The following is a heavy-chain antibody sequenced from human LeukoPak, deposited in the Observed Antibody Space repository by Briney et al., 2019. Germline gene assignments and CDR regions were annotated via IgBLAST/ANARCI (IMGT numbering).Heavy chain of an antibody. V-gene: IGHV3-64*01. Sequence: GGSLRLSCAASGFTFSSYAMYWVRQAPGKGLEYVSAISRNGGRTYYANSVKGRFTISRDNSKNTLYLQMGSLRPEDMAVYYCARAGYYDSSGGRDYWGQGTLVTVSS. D-gene: IGHD3-22*01. J-gene: IGHJ4*02. CDR1: GFTFSSYA. CDR3: ARAGYYDSSGGRDY. CDR2: ISRNGGRT.